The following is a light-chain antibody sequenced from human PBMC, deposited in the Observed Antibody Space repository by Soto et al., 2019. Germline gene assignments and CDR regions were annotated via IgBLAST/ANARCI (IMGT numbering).Light chain of an antibody. Sequence: QSVLTQPASVSGSPGQSITISCTGTSSDIGRYRLVSWYQQYPGKAPKLIIYEVTKRPSGVSNRFSGSKSGSTASLTISGLQAEDEADYYCCSYAPSGTYVVFGVGTKLTVL. J-gene: IGLJ2*01. CDR3: CSYAPSGTYVV. V-gene: IGLV2-23*02. CDR1: SSDIGRYRL. CDR2: EVT.